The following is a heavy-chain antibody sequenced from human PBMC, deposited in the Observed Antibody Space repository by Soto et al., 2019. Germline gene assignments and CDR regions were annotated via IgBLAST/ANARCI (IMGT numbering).Heavy chain of an antibody. CDR1: GGSISSGGYS. CDR2: IYHSANT. J-gene: IGHJ5*02. Sequence: LSLTCAVSGGSISSGGYSWGWIRQPPGKGLEWIGYIYHSANTYYNPSLKSRVTISVDTSKNQFSLKLSSVTAADTAVYYCATSNWFDPWGQGTLVTVSS. CDR3: ATSNWFDP. V-gene: IGHV4-30-2*03.